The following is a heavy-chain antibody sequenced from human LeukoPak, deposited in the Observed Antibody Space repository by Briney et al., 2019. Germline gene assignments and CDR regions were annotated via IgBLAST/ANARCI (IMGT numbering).Heavy chain of an antibody. CDR3: ARGRYCSADICSGGYAFDI. D-gene: IGHD2-15*01. Sequence: RPSETLSLTCTVSGGSINNYYWSWIRQPAGKGLEWIGRIYTRGSTNYNPSHKSRVTMSVDTSKNQFSLKLSSVTAADTAVYYCARGRYCSADICSGGYAFDIWGQGTMVFVSS. CDR2: IYTRGST. J-gene: IGHJ3*02. CDR1: GGSINNYY. V-gene: IGHV4-4*07.